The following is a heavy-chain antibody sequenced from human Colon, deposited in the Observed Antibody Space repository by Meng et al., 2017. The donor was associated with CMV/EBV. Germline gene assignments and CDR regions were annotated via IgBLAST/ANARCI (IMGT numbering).Heavy chain of an antibody. V-gene: IGHV1-2*02. D-gene: IGHD3-3*01. CDR2: INPYSGDT. J-gene: IGHJ4*02. CDR3: GTFGGDFDY. Sequence: QVLLMQLGAEMREPGASVKVSCKASGYTFTGYLIHWVRQAPGQGLEWMGWINPYSGDTIYAQKFEVGVTMTRDASITTAYLELSSLKSDDTAVYYCGTFGGDFDYWGQGTLVTVSS. CDR1: GYTFTGYL.